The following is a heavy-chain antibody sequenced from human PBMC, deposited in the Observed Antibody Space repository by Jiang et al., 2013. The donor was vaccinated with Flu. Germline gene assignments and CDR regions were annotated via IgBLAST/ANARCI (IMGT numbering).Heavy chain of an antibody. CDR1: GFTVSSNY. CDR2: IYSGGST. J-gene: IGHJ3*02. Sequence: VQLVESGGGLVQPGGSLRLSCAASGFTVSSNYMSWVRQAPGKGLEWVSVIYSGGSTYYADSVKGRFTISRDNSKNTLYLQMNSLRAEDTAVYYCAREGDYYDSSGYSPRDAFDIVGPRDNGHRLF. D-gene: IGHD3-22*01. CDR3: AREGDYYDSSGYSPRDAFDI. V-gene: IGHV3-66*01.